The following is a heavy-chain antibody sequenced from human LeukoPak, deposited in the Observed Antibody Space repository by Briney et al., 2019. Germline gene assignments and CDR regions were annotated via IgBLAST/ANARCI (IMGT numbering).Heavy chain of an antibody. Sequence: GGSLRLSRAASGFTFSDYYMRWIRQAPAKGLEWVSYISNSGSNIYYADSVKGRFTISRDNAKNSLYLQMNSLRAEDTAVYYCARGPQPDSSGYCPFDYWGRGTLVTVSS. J-gene: IGHJ4*02. V-gene: IGHV3-11*04. D-gene: IGHD3-22*01. CDR3: ARGPQPDSSGYCPFDY. CDR1: GFTFSDYY. CDR2: ISNSGSNI.